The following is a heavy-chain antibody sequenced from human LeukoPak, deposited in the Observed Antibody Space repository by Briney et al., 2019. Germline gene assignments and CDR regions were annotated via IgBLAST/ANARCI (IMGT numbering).Heavy chain of an antibody. CDR3: ARGEDVSGYRTDC. Sequence: GSLRLSCAASGFTFSSYGMSWVRQAPGKGLEWIGNIYRTGSTNYHPSLKSRVTISVDTSKNQFSLKLSSVTAADTAIYYCARGEDVSGYRTDCWGQGTLVTVSS. V-gene: IGHV4-38-2*01. J-gene: IGHJ4*02. CDR2: IYRTGST. CDR1: GFTFSSYG. D-gene: IGHD3-3*01.